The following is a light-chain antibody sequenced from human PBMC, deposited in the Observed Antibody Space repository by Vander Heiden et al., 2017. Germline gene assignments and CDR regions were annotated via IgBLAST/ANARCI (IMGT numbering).Light chain of an antibody. CDR3: QQYYSTQYT. CDR2: WAS. Sequence: DIVMTQSPDSLAVSLAERATINCKSSQSVLYSANNKNYLAWYQQKPGQPPKLLIYWASTRESGVPDRFSGSGSGTDFTLTISSLQAEDVAVYYGQQYYSTQYTFGQGTKLEIK. CDR1: QSVLYSANNKNY. V-gene: IGKV4-1*01. J-gene: IGKJ2*01.